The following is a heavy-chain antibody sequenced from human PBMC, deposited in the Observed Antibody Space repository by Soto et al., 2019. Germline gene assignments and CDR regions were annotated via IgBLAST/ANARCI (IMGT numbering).Heavy chain of an antibody. V-gene: IGHV4-30-4*01. J-gene: IGHJ3*02. CDR1: GGSISSGDYY. CDR2: IYYSGST. D-gene: IGHD2-15*01. Sequence: SETLSLTCTVSGGSISSGDYYWSWIRQPPGKGLEWIGYIYYSGSTYYNPSLKSRVTISVDTSKNQFSLKLSSVTAADTAVYYCARVGVVVAANAFDIWGQGTMVTVS. CDR3: ARVGVVVAANAFDI.